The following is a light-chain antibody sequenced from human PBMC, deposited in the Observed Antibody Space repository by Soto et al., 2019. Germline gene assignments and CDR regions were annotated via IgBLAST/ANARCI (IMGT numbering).Light chain of an antibody. J-gene: IGLJ2*01. V-gene: IGLV2-8*01. CDR2: EVA. CDR1: SSDVGGYDL. CDR3: SSFAGNNNL. Sequence: QSALTQPPSASGSPGQSVTISCTGTSSDVGGYDLVSWYQQHPGKAPKLILYEVAKRPSGVPARFSGSKSGNTASLTVSGLQADDEFDYYCSSFAGNNNLFGGGTKLTVL.